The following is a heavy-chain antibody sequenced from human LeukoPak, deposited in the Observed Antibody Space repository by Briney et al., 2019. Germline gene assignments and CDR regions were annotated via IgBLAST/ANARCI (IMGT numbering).Heavy chain of an antibody. CDR2: IRSDGSSK. D-gene: IGHD4-17*01. CDR1: GFTFSNYV. J-gene: IGHJ4*02. CDR3: AKWSGDYPSYYLDY. Sequence: PGGSLRLSCAASGFTFSNYVLGWVRQAPGKGLEWVALIRSDGSSKNYADSVKGRFTISRDTSKNTVHLQMNNLRAEDTAVYYCAKWSGDYPSYYLDYWGQGTLVTVSS. V-gene: IGHV3-30*02.